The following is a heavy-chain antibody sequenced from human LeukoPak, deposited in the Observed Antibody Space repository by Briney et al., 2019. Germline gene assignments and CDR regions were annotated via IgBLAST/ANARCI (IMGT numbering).Heavy chain of an antibody. J-gene: IGHJ4*02. D-gene: IGHD3-10*01. CDR3: ARAGYYYGSGSYREDY. V-gene: IGHV4-34*01. Sequence: SETLSLTCAVYGVSFSGYYWSWLRQPPGKGLEWIGEINHSGSTNYNPSLKSRVTISVDTSKNQFSLKLSSVTAADTAVYYCARAGYYYGSGSYREDYWGQGTLVTVSS. CDR2: INHSGST. CDR1: GVSFSGYY.